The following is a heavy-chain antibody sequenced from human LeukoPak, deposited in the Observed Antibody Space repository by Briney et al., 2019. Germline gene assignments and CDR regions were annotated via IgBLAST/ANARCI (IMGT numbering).Heavy chain of an antibody. CDR3: ARDDTHSDTSGSFYDAFDI. V-gene: IGHV3-7*01. J-gene: IGHJ3*02. CDR1: GFTFSNYW. D-gene: IGHD3-22*01. CDR2: IRPDGSVI. Sequence: GGSLRLSCAASGFTFSNYWMTWVRRAPGKGLEWVANIRPDGSVIHYVDSVKGRFTISRDSAKNSLYLQMNSLRVEDTAVYYCARDDTHSDTSGSFYDAFDIWGQGTTVTVSS.